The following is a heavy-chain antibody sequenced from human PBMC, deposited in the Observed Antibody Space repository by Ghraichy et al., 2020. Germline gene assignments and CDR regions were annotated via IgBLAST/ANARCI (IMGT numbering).Heavy chain of an antibody. J-gene: IGHJ5*02. CDR2: INGDGSRT. V-gene: IGHV3-74*01. CDR3: ARDPRNLGLDP. CDR1: GFTFSAYW. Sequence: GGSLRLSCAASGFTFSAYWMFWVRQAPGKGLVWVSRINGDGSRTNYADSVKGRFTISRDNAENTLYLQMNSLRAEDTAVYYCARDPRNLGLDPWAREPWSPSPQ.